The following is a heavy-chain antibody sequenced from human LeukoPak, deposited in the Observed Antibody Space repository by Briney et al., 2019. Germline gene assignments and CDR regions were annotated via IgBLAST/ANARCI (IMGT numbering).Heavy chain of an antibody. CDR2: IYHSGST. CDR1: GGSISSSIW. D-gene: IGHD6-25*01. V-gene: IGHV4-4*02. J-gene: IGHJ3*02. CDR3: ARTDRGPDAFDI. Sequence: SETLSLTCAVSGGSISSSIWWSWVRQPPGKGLEWIGEIYHSGSTNYNPSLKSRVTISVDKSKNQFSLKLSSVTAADTAVYYCARTDRGPDAFDIWGQGTMVTVSS.